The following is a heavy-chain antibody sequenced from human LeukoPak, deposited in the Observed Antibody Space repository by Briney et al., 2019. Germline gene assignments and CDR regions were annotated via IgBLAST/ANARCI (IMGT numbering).Heavy chain of an antibody. CDR3: ARDQVVVAAPLDY. CDR1: GFTFSSYG. D-gene: IGHD2-15*01. J-gene: IGHJ4*02. Sequence: GSLRLSCAASGFTFSSYGMHWVRQAPGKGLEWVAFIRYDGSNKYYADSVKGRFTISRDNAKNSLYLQMNSLRAEDTAVYYCARDQVVVAAPLDYWGQGTLVTVSS. V-gene: IGHV3-30*02. CDR2: IRYDGSNK.